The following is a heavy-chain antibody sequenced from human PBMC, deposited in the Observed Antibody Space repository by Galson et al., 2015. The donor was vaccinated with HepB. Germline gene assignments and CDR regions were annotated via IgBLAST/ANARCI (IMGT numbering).Heavy chain of an antibody. V-gene: IGHV4-59*01. D-gene: IGHD3-22*01. CDR1: GGSISSYY. CDR2: IYYSGST. CDR3: ARDGYDRGGMDV. J-gene: IGHJ6*02. Sequence: LSLTCTVSGGSISSYYWSWIRQPPGKGLEWIGYIYYSGSTNYNPSLKSRVTISVDTSKNQFSLKLSSVTAADTAVYYCARDGYDRGGMDVWGQGTTVTVSS.